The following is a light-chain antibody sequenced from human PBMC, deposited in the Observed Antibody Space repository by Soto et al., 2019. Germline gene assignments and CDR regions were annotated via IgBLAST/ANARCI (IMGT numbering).Light chain of an antibody. J-gene: IGLJ2*01. CDR3: SSYTSSSTGV. CDR1: SSDVGGYTY. Sequence: QSVLTQPASGPGSPGQSITISCTGTSSDVGGYTYVSWYQQHPGKVPKLMIYDVSNRPSGVSNRFSGSKSGNTASLTISGLQAEDEADYYCSSYTSSSTGVFGGGTKVTVL. V-gene: IGLV2-14*01. CDR2: DVS.